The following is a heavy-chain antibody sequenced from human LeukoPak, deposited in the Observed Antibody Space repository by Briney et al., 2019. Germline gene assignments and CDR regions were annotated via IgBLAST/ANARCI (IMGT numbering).Heavy chain of an antibody. CDR2: ISGSGGST. Sequence: GGSLRLSCAASGLTFTNYAMSWVRQAPGKGLEWVSSISGSGGSTYYADSVKGRFTISRDKSKNMLYLQMNSLRAEDTAVYYCAHSPSSGWYDPFDYWGQETLVTVSS. J-gene: IGHJ4*02. CDR3: AHSPSSGWYDPFDY. CDR1: GLTFTNYA. D-gene: IGHD6-19*01. V-gene: IGHV3-23*01.